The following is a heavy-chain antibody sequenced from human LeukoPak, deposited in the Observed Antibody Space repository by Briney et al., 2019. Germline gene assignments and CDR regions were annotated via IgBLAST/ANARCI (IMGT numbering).Heavy chain of an antibody. V-gene: IGHV4-59*01. Sequence: SETLSLTCTVSGGSISSYYWSWIRQPPGKGLEWIGYIYYSGTTNYNPSLKSRVTISVDTSKNQFSLKLSSVTAADTAVYYCARGHYDLWSGYYALFDYWGQGTLVTVSS. J-gene: IGHJ4*02. CDR2: IYYSGTT. CDR3: ARGHYDLWSGYYALFDY. CDR1: GGSISSYY. D-gene: IGHD3-3*01.